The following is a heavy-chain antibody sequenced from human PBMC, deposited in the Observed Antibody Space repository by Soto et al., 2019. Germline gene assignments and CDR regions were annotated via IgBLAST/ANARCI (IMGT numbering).Heavy chain of an antibody. V-gene: IGHV1-2*04. D-gene: IGHD2-21*02. Sequence: QVQLVQSGAEVKKPGASVKVSCKASGYTFTGYYMHWVRQAPGQGLEWMGWINPNSGGTNYEQKFQGWVTMNRDTSISTAYMELSRLRSDDTAVYYCARSRCGGDCYEGYYYYGMDVWGQGTTVTVSS. J-gene: IGHJ6*02. CDR2: INPNSGGT. CDR1: GYTFTGYY. CDR3: ARSRCGGDCYEGYYYYGMDV.